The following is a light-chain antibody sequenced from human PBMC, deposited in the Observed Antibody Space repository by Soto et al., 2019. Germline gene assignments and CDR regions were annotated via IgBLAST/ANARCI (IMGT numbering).Light chain of an antibody. CDR2: AAS. V-gene: IGKV1-39*01. CDR3: QQHYINPRT. J-gene: IGKJ1*01. Sequence: DIQMTQSPSSLSASVGDRVTITCRASQSISIYLNWYQQKPGKAPEFLIYAASTLQSGVPSRFSGSGSGTDFNLTISSLHPEDFATYDCQQHYINPRTFGPGTK. CDR1: QSISIY.